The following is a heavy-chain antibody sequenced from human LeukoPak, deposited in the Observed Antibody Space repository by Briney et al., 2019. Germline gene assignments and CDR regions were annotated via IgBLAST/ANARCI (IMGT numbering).Heavy chain of an antibody. Sequence: ASVKVSCKASGYSFTAYFVHWVRQAPGQGLEWMGWINPNSDSTNYEQNFPGRVPMTAAPSISTAYMELSRLSSDDTAVYYCARVSRFFDWFPPFVDWGQGTLVAVSS. CDR2: INPNSDST. J-gene: IGHJ4*02. CDR1: GYSFTAYF. D-gene: IGHD3-9*01. CDR3: ARVSRFFDWFPPFVD. V-gene: IGHV1-2*02.